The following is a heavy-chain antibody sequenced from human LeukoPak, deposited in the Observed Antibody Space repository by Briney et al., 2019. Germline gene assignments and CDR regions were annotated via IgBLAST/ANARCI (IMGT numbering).Heavy chain of an antibody. V-gene: IGHV1-69*13. CDR1: GGTFSSHA. D-gene: IGHD3-10*01. CDR2: IIPIFGTA. Sequence: SVKVSCKASGGTFSSHAISWVRQAPGQGLEWMGGIIPIFGTANYAQKFQGRVTITADESTSTAYMELSSLRSEDTAVYYCARARGVKRTNWFDPWGQGTLVTVSS. J-gene: IGHJ5*02. CDR3: ARARGVKRTNWFDP.